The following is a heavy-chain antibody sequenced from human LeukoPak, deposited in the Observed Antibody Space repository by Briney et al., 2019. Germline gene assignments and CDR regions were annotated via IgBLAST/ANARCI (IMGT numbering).Heavy chain of an antibody. CDR3: ARGPAALDNSSSWYAGY. CDR1: GGSFSGYY. CDR2: INHSGST. J-gene: IGHJ4*02. D-gene: IGHD6-13*01. Sequence: SETLSLTCAVYGGSFSGYYWSWIRQPPGKGLEWIGEINHSGSTNYNPSLKSRVTISVDTSKNQFSLKLSSVTAADTAVYYCARGPAALDNSSSWYAGYWGQGTLVTVSS. V-gene: IGHV4-34*01.